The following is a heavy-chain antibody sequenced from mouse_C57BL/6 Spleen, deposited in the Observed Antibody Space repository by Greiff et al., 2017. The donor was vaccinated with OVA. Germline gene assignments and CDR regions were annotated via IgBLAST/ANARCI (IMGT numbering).Heavy chain of an antibody. CDR1: GFSLTSYG. CDR3: ARKKVITTVVATYWYFDV. V-gene: IGHV2-2*01. J-gene: IGHJ1*03. D-gene: IGHD1-1*01. Sequence: VKLMESGPGLVQPSQSLSITCTVSGFSLTSYGVHWVRQSPGKGLEWLGVLWSGGSTDYNAAFISRLSISKDNSKSQVFFKMNSLQADDTAIYYCARKKVITTVVATYWYFDVWGTGTTVTVSS. CDR2: LWSGGST.